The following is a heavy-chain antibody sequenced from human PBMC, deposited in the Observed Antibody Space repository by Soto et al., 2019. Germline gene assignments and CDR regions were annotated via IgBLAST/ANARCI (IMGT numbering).Heavy chain of an antibody. V-gene: IGHV3-15*01. D-gene: IGHD2-15*01. CDR1: VFTFINAW. J-gene: IGHJ6*02. Sequence: GWSLRLSCASSVFTFINAWMSWVRQAPGKGLEWVGRIKSKTDGGTTDYAAPVKGRFTISRDDSKNTLYLQMNSLKTEDTAVYYCTTLGYCSGGSCYDYYYGMDVWGQGTTVTVSS. CDR2: IKSKTDGGTT. CDR3: TTLGYCSGGSCYDYYYGMDV.